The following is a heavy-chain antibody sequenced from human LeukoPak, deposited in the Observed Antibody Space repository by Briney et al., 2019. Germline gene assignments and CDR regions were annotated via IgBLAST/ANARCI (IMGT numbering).Heavy chain of an antibody. CDR3: AHKGRGSGSFTM. V-gene: IGHV2-5*01. J-gene: IGHJ4*02. CDR1: GFSLSTTGVA. CDR2: HYWNNDK. Sequence: SGPTLVNPTQTLTLTCAFSGFSLSTTGVAVGWIRQPPGKALEWLAVHYWNNDKSYSPSLKSRLTVTKDSSKNQVVLIMTNMDPVDTATYYCAHKGRGSGSFTMWGQGTLVTVSS. D-gene: IGHD3-10*01.